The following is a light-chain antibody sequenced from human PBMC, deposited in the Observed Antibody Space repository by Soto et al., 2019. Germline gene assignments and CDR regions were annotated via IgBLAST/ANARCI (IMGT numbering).Light chain of an antibody. CDR3: SSYTRSRTPYV. Sequence: QSVLTQPASVSGSPGQSITISCTGTSSDVGGYDYVSWYQQHPGKAPKLIIYEVNNRPSGVSNRFSGSKSDNTASLTISGLQAEEEADYYCSSYTRSRTPYVFGSGTKVTVL. CDR2: EVN. V-gene: IGLV2-14*01. CDR1: SSDVGGYDY. J-gene: IGLJ1*01.